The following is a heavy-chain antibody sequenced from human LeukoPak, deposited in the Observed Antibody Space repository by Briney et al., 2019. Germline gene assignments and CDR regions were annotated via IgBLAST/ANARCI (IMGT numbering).Heavy chain of an antibody. CDR2: ISNSDDNT. D-gene: IGHD1-1*01. CDR1: GFTFSSYA. CDR3: AKATGNLGN. V-gene: IGHV3-23*01. Sequence: GGALRLSCAASGFTFSSYAMSWVRQAPGKGLEWVSTISNSDDNTYYADSVKGRFTISRDNSKSTLYLQMISLTAEDTAIYYCAKATGNLGNWGQGTLVTVSS. J-gene: IGHJ4*02.